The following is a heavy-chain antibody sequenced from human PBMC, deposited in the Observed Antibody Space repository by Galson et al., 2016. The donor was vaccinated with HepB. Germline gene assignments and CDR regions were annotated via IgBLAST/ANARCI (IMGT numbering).Heavy chain of an antibody. CDR3: AREGGYYDSSGHYYSTPFDY. Sequence: PLSLTCTVSGDPISSGGYYWSWIRQHPGKGLEWIGYIYHSGTTYYNPSLKSRVTISVDTSKNQFSLNLSSVTAADTALYYCAREGGYYDSSGHYYSTPFDYWGQGALVTVSS. CDR2: IYHSGTT. V-gene: IGHV4-31*03. CDR1: GDPISSGGYY. J-gene: IGHJ4*02. D-gene: IGHD3-22*01.